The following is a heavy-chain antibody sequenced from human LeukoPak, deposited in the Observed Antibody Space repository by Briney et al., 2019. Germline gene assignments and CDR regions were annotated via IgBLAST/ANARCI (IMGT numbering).Heavy chain of an antibody. CDR3: ARIFSSGYYRDAFDI. Sequence: PSETLSLTCTVSGGSISSGDYYWSWIRQPPGKGLEWIGYIYYSGSTYYNPSLKSRVTISVDTSKNQFSLKLSSVTAADTAVYYCARIFSSGYYRDAFDIWGQGTMVTVSS. V-gene: IGHV4-30-4*08. CDR2: IYYSGST. D-gene: IGHD3-22*01. J-gene: IGHJ3*02. CDR1: GGSISSGDYY.